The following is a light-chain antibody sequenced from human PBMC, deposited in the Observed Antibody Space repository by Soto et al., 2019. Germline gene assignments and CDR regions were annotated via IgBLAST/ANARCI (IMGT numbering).Light chain of an antibody. CDR1: QSIRRS. V-gene: IGKV1-39*01. CDR3: QQSYSTPYT. Sequence: DIQMTQSPSSLSASVGDRVTITCRASQSIRRSLNWYQQKPVKAPKLLIYAASSLQSGVPSRFSGSGSGTDFTRTIGSRQPEDFATYYCQQSYSTPYTFGQGTKLEIK. CDR2: AAS. J-gene: IGKJ2*01.